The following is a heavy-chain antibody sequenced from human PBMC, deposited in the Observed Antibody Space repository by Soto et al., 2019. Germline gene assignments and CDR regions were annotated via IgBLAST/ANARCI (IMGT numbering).Heavy chain of an antibody. CDR3: ARVGPWVPYYYDSSPYTFENWFDP. V-gene: IGHV4-38-2*01. Sequence: SETLSLTCAVSGYSISSGYYWGFLRQPPGKGLECIGSIYHGGSTYYNPSLNSRVTLSIDMTNNHVSLILNSVTAADTAVYYCARVGPWVPYYYDSSPYTFENWFDPWGQGTLVTVSS. CDR2: IYHGGST. J-gene: IGHJ5*02. D-gene: IGHD3-22*01. CDR1: GYSISSGYY.